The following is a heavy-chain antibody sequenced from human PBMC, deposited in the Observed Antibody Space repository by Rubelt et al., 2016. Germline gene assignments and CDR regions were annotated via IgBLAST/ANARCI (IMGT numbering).Heavy chain of an antibody. CDR2: ISSSGSTI. V-gene: IGHV3-48*03. J-gene: IGHJ4*02. D-gene: IGHD5-12*01. CDR1: GFTFSSYE. CDR3: ARSDIVATITDY. Sequence: EVQLVESGGGLVQPGGSLRLSCAASGFTFSSYEMNWVRQAPGKGLEWVSYISSSGSTIYDADSVKGRFTISRDNAKNSLYLQMNSLRAEDTAVYYCARSDIVATITDYWGQGTLVTVSS.